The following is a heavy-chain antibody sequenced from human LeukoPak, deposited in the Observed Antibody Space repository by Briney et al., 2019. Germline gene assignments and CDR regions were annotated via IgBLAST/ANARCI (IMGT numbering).Heavy chain of an antibody. Sequence: GRSLRLSCAASGFTFSSYAMHWVRQAPGKGLEWVAVISYDGSNKYYADSVKGRFTISRDNSKNTLYLQMNSLGAEDTAVYYCARDLTPHYYCSGSHFRYYGMDVWGQGTTVTVSS. J-gene: IGHJ6*02. CDR2: ISYDGSNK. V-gene: IGHV3-30*04. CDR1: GFTFSSYA. D-gene: IGHD3-10*01. CDR3: ARDLTPHYYCSGSHFRYYGMDV.